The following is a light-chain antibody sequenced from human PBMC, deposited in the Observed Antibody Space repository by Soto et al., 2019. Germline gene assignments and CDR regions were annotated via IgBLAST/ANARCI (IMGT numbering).Light chain of an antibody. J-gene: IGKJ5*01. V-gene: IGKV3-15*01. CDR2: GAS. CDR1: QSVSSN. Sequence: EIGMTQSPATLSVSAGERATPSCWASQSVSSNLAWYQQKPVQAPRLLIYGASTRATGIPARFSGSGSGTDFTLTISSLEPEDSAVYYCQQRNIWPPVTFGHGTRLEIK. CDR3: QQRNIWPPVT.